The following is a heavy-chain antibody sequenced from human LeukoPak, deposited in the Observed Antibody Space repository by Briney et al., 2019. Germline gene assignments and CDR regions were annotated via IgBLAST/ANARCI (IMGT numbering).Heavy chain of an antibody. CDR2: LYYTGST. Sequence: SETLSLTCSVSGGSISSRYYWGWIRQSPGKGLEWIGGLYYTGSTYYNPSLKSRITISADTSKNQFSLKLTSVTAADTAVYYCASVYSLYDNWGQGILVIVSS. J-gene: IGHJ4*02. D-gene: IGHD6-13*01. V-gene: IGHV4-39*01. CDR3: ASVYSLYDN. CDR1: GGSISSRYY.